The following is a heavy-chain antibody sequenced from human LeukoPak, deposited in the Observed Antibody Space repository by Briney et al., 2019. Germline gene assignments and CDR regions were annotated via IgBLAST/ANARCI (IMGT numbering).Heavy chain of an antibody. J-gene: IGHJ3*02. Sequence: EESLKISCKGSGYSFSSYWIGWVRQMPGKGLEWMGIIYPGDSDTRYSPSFQGQVTISGDKSISTAYLQWSSLKASDTAMYYCAWTGYYDSSEDGFDIWGQGTMVTVSS. CDR1: GYSFSSYW. V-gene: IGHV5-51*01. CDR3: AWTGYYDSSEDGFDI. CDR2: IYPGDSDT. D-gene: IGHD3-22*01.